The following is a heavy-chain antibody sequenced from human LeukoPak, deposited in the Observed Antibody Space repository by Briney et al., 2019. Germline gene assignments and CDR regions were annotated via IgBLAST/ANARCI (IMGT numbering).Heavy chain of an antibody. CDR1: GFTFSSYA. D-gene: IGHD2-2*01. J-gene: IGHJ6*03. CDR3: AKSFCSSTSCYSSYYYYYMDV. CDR2: ISGSGGST. V-gene: IGHV3-23*01. Sequence: WGSLRLSCAASGFTFSSYAMSWVRQAPGKGLEWVSGISGSGGSTYYADSVKGRFTISRDNSKNTLYLRMSSLRAEDTAVYYCAKSFCSSTSCYSSYYYYYMDVWGKGTTVTVSS.